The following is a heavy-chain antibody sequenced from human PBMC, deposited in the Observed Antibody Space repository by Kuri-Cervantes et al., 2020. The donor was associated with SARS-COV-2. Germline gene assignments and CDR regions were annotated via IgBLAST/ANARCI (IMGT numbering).Heavy chain of an antibody. CDR2: ISSEGTIK. CDR1: GFAFIRYT. Sequence: GESLKISCSVSGFAFIRYTMHWVRQAPGQGLQWVSVISSEGTIKDYADFVKGRFTISRDNCRRTLFLTMNRLTTDDTAKYYCARGDVGDQSYYFGLDAWGQGTTVTVSS. D-gene: IGHD2-21*02. V-gene: IGHV3-30*17. CDR3: ARGDVGDQSYYFGLDA. J-gene: IGHJ6*02.